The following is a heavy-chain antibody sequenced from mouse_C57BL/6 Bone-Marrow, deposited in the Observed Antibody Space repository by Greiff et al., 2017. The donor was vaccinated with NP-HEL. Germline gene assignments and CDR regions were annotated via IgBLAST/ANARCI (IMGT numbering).Heavy chain of an antibody. V-gene: IGHV1-61*01. J-gene: IGHJ1*03. Sequence: QVQLQQPGAELVRPGSSVKLSCKASGYTFTSYWMDWVKQRPGQGLEWIGNIYPSDSETHYNQKFKDKATLTVDKSSSTAYMQLSSLTSEDSAVYYCASGFFYYYGSSYPPYWYFDVWGTGTTVTVSS. D-gene: IGHD1-1*01. CDR3: ASGFFYYYGSSYPPYWYFDV. CDR2: IYPSDSET. CDR1: GYTFTSYW.